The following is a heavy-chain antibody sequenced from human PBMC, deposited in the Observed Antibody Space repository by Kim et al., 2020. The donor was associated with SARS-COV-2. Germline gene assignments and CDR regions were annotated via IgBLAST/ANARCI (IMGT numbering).Heavy chain of an antibody. J-gene: IGHJ5*02. CDR1: GGSISSSSYY. Sequence: SETLSLTCTVSGGSISSSSYYWGWIRQPPGKGLEWIGSIYYSGSTYYNPSLKSRVTISVDTSKNQFSLKLSSVTAADTAVYYCARHGDYDILTGYYPNWFDPWGQGTLVTVSS. D-gene: IGHD3-9*01. CDR2: IYYSGST. V-gene: IGHV4-39*01. CDR3: ARHGDYDILTGYYPNWFDP.